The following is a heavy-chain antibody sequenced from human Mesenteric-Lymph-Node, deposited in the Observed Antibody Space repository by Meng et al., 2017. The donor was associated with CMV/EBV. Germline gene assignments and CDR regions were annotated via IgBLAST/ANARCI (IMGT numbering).Heavy chain of an antibody. D-gene: IGHD2-2*01. CDR2: IYYGAGT. Sequence: GGSVTSGSYYWSWIRQSPGKGLEWLGYIYYGAGTNYNPSLKSRVTISVDTSKNQFSLKLSSATAADTAVYYCARALAVPASRGRFDPWGQGTLVTVSS. CDR3: ARALAVPASRGRFDP. CDR1: GGSVTSGSYY. V-gene: IGHV4-61*01. J-gene: IGHJ5*02.